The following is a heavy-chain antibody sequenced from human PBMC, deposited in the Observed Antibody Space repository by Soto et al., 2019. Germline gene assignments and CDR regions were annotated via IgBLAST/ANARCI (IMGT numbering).Heavy chain of an antibody. CDR2: IIPILGIA. J-gene: IGHJ6*02. V-gene: IGHV1-69*02. D-gene: IGHD4-17*01. CDR3: ARAVGYGDYYGMDV. CDR1: GGTFSSYT. Sequence: SVKVSCKASGGTFSSYTISWVRQAPGQGLEWMGRIIPILGIANYAQKFQGRVTITADKSTSTAYMELSSLRSEDTAVYYRARAVGYGDYYGMDVWGQGTTVPVSS.